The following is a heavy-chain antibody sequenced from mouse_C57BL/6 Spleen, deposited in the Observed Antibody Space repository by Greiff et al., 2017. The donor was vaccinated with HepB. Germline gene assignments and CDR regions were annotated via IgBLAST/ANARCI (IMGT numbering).Heavy chain of an antibody. CDR1: GFSLTSYG. D-gene: IGHD2-3*01. J-gene: IGHJ2*01. CDR2: IWSGGST. V-gene: IGHV2-2*01. Sequence: VQLKESGPGLVQPSQSLSITCTVSGFSLTSYGVHWVRQSPGKGLEWLGVIWSGGSTDYNAAFISRLSISKDNSKSQVFFKVNSLQADDTAIYYCARNYDGYYDYWGQGTTLTVSS. CDR3: ARNYDGYYDY.